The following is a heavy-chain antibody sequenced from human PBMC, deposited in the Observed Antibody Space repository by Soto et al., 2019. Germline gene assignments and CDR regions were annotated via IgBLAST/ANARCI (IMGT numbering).Heavy chain of an antibody. J-gene: IGHJ4*02. D-gene: IGHD6-13*01. V-gene: IGHV4-39*01. CDR2: IKYSGTT. CDR1: GGSISSSRCH. CDR3: ARHGVSMGGYSSSWAHYDY. Sequence: PWETLSLTCTVSGGSISSSRCHWGWIRQPPGKGLEWIASIKYSGTTFYNPSLKSRVTISVDTSKNQFALKLSSVTAADTAVYYCARHGVSMGGYSSSWAHYDYWGQGTLVTVSS.